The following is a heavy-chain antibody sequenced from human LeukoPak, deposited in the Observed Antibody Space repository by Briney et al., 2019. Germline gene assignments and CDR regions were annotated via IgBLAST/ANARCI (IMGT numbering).Heavy chain of an antibody. CDR1: GGSISSYY. V-gene: IGHV4-59*01. J-gene: IGHJ4*02. D-gene: IGHD6-19*01. CDR2: IYYSGST. CDR3: ARAPSGWYFLDY. Sequence: PSETLSLTCTVSGGSISSYYWSWIRQPPGKGLEWIGYIYYSGSTNYDPSLKSRVTISVDTSKNQFSLRLSSVTAADTAVYYCARAPSGWYFLDYWGQGTLVTVSS.